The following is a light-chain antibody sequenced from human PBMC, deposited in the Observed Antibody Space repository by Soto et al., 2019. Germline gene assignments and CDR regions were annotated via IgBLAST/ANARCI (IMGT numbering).Light chain of an antibody. CDR2: EAS. Sequence: DIQLTQFPPTLSASVGDRVIITCRTSQGSNGWLAWYRQKPGKAPNLLIYEASTLHTGVPSRFSGGGSGTEFTLTISSLQPDDSATFYCQHYNSDPYTFGQGTRLEIK. CDR3: QHYNSDPYT. V-gene: IGKV1-5*03. CDR1: QGSNGW. J-gene: IGKJ2*01.